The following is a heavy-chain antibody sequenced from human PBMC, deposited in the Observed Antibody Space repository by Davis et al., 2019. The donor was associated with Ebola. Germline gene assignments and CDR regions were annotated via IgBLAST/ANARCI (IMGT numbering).Heavy chain of an antibody. D-gene: IGHD2-2*01. CDR3: ARVASLVSSTRGFDS. CDR2: IYPGDSDV. CDR1: GYSFSNFW. J-gene: IGHJ4*02. V-gene: IGHV5-51*01. Sequence: GESLKISCQGSGYSFSNFWIAWVRQMPGKGLEWMGIIYPGDSDVTYSPSVQGQVTISVDKSVNTAYLQWSRLKASDTAMYYCARVASLVSSTRGFDSWGQGTLVTVSS.